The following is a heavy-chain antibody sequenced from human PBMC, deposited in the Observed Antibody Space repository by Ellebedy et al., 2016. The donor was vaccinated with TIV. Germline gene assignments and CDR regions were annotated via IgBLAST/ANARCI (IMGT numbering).Heavy chain of an antibody. CDR3: ARSVGATDY. J-gene: IGHJ4*02. D-gene: IGHD1-26*01. Sequence: SETLSLXXTVSGRSISSYYWSWIRQPPGKGLEWFGYISYSGSTNYNPSLKSRVTISVDTSKNRFSLKLSSVTAADTAVYYCARSVGATDYWGQGTLVTASS. CDR2: ISYSGST. CDR1: GRSISSYY. V-gene: IGHV4-59*01.